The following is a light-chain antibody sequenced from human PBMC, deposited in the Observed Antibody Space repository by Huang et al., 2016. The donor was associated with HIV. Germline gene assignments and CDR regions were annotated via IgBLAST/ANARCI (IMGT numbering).Light chain of an antibody. V-gene: IGKV3-20*01. CDR2: GAS. CDR3: QQYGSSPFT. J-gene: IGKJ2*01. CDR1: QSVSSTY. Sequence: ENVLTQSPGTLSLSPGERATLSCRASQSVSSTYLAWYQQKLGQAPRRLIYGASSRATGIPDRFSASGSGTDFTLTISRLEPEDFAVYYCQQYGSSPFTFGQGTKLEIK.